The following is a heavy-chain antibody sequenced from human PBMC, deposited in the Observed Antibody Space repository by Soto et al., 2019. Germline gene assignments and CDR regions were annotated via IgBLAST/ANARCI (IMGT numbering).Heavy chain of an antibody. CDR3: AREGVVVAATPMYYFDY. CDR1: GYTFTSYA. Sequence: ASVKVSCKASGYTFTSYAIHWVRHAPGQRLEWMGWINAGNGNTKYSQKFQGRVTITRDTSASTAYMELSSLRSEDTAVYYCAREGVVVAATPMYYFDYWGQGTLVTVSS. D-gene: IGHD2-15*01. V-gene: IGHV1-3*01. J-gene: IGHJ4*02. CDR2: INAGNGNT.